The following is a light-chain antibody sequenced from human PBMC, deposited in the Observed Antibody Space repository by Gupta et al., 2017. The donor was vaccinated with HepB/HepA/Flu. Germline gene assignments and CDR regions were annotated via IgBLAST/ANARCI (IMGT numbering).Light chain of an antibody. CDR3: QSADSSGTYVV. J-gene: IGLJ2*01. V-gene: IGLV3-25*03. Sequence: SYELTQPPSVSVSPGPTARITCLGDALPKQYAYWYQQKPGQAPVLVIYKDSERPSGIPERFSGSSSGTTVTLTISGVQAEDEADYYCQSADSSGTYVVFGGGTKLTVL. CDR2: KDS. CDR1: ALPKQY.